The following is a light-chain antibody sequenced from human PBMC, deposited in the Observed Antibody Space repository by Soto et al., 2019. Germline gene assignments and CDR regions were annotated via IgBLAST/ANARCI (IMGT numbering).Light chain of an antibody. J-gene: IGLJ1*01. CDR3: SSYTSSSTLDV. CDR2: EVS. CDR1: SSDVGGYNY. V-gene: IGLV2-14*01. Sequence: QSALTQPASVSGSPGQSITISCTGTSSDVGGYNYVSWYQQHPGKALKLLIYEVSNRPSGLSNRFSGSKSGNTASLTISGHQVEDEADYYCSSYTSSSTLDVFGTGTKLTVL.